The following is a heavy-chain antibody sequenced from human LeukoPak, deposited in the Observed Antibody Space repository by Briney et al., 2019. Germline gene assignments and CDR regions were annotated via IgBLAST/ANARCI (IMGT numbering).Heavy chain of an antibody. CDR1: GYSISSGYY. D-gene: IGHD3-10*01. Sequence: SETLSLTCTVSGYSISSGYYWGWIRQPPGKGLEWIGEINHSGSTNYNPSLKSRVTISVDTSKNQFSLKLGSVTAADTAVYYCARGRVWFGELFRLDYWGQGTLVTVSS. CDR3: ARGRVWFGELFRLDY. J-gene: IGHJ4*02. V-gene: IGHV4-38-2*02. CDR2: INHSGST.